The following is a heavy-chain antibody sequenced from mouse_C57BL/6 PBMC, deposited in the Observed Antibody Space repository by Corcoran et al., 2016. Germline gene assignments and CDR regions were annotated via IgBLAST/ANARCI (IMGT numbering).Heavy chain of an antibody. Sequence: QIPLVQYGPELKKPAEKVKISCKASGYTFPEYPMHWVKQAPGKGFKWMGMIYTDTGEPTYAEEFKGRFAFSLDTSASTAYLQINNLKNEDTATYFCVRMDTRVAYWGQGTLVTVSA. D-gene: IGHD2-2*01. CDR3: VRMDTRVAY. CDR1: GYTFPEYP. V-gene: IGHV9-1*01. J-gene: IGHJ3*01. CDR2: IYTDTGEP.